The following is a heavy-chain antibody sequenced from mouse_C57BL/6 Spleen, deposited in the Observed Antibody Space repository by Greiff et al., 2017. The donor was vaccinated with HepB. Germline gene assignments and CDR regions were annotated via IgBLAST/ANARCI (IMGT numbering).Heavy chain of an antibody. Sequence: VKLMESGPELVKPGASVKISCKASGYAFSSSWMNWVKQRPGKGLEWIGRIYPGDGDTNYNGKFKGKATLTADKSSSTAYMQLSSLTSEDSAVHFCARWGGTGAWFAYWGQGTLVTVSA. V-gene: IGHV1-82*01. J-gene: IGHJ3*01. CDR1: GYAFSSSW. CDR2: IYPGDGDT. CDR3: ARWGGTGAWFAY. D-gene: IGHD3-3*01.